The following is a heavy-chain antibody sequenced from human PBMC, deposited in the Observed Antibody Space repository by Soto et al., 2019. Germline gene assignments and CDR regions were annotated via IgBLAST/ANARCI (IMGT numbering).Heavy chain of an antibody. V-gene: IGHV3-73*01. CDR2: IRSKANSYAT. CDR1: GFTFSGSA. Sequence: VGSLRLSCAASGFTFSGSAMHWVRQASGKGLEWVGRIRSKANSYATAYAASVKGRFTISRDDSKNTAYLQMNSLKTEDTAVYYCTGRYYYDSSGYYLFDYWGQGTLVTVSS. J-gene: IGHJ4*02. D-gene: IGHD3-22*01. CDR3: TGRYYYDSSGYYLFDY.